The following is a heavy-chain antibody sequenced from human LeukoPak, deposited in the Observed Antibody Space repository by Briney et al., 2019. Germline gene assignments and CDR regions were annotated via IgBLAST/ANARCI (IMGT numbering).Heavy chain of an antibody. V-gene: IGHV3-43*02. CDR1: GFTFDEYA. Sequence: GGSLRLSCAASGFTFDEYAMHWVRQAPGKGLECVSLISGDGGRTYYGDSVKGRFTISRDNSKNSLFLQMNSLRTEDTAFYYCAKDTYTSSSGFDCWGQGTLVTVSS. CDR3: AKDTYTSSSGFDC. J-gene: IGHJ4*02. D-gene: IGHD2-2*02. CDR2: ISGDGGRT.